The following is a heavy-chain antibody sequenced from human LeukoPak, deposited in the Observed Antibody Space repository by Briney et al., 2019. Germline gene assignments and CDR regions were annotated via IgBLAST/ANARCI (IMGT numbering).Heavy chain of an antibody. CDR1: GGSISSSNYY. J-gene: IGHJ4*02. CDR2: IYYSGNT. D-gene: IGHD2-8*02. Sequence: SETLSLTCPVSGGSISSSNYYWGWIRQPPGKWLEWIGNIYYSGNTYYSPSLKSRLTISVDTSKNQFSLKLSSVTAADTAVYYCASLLVPGYFDYWGRGTLVTVSS. CDR3: ASLLVPGYFDY. V-gene: IGHV4-39*07.